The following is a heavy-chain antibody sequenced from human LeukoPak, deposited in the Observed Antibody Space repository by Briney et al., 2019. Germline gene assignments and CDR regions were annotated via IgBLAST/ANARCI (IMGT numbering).Heavy chain of an antibody. V-gene: IGHV4-59*08. J-gene: IGHJ4*02. CDR1: GGSIDSNY. D-gene: IGHD3-10*01. CDR2: VYYSGST. CDR3: AKSFYYASGLDY. Sequence: SETLSLTCIVSGGSIDSNYWSWIRQPPGKGLEWIGHVYYSGSTNHNPSLKSRVTMSVDSSKSHFSLKLNSVTAADTAVYYCAKSFYYASGLDYWGQGTLVTVSS.